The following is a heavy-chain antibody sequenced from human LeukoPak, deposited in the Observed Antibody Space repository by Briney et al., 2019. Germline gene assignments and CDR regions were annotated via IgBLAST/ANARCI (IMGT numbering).Heavy chain of an antibody. CDR2: IIPIFGTA. J-gene: IGHJ4*02. V-gene: IGHV1-69*13. D-gene: IGHD1-26*01. Sequence: SVKVSCKASGGTFSSYAISWVRQAPGQGLEWMGGIIPIFGTANYAQKFQGRVTITADESTSTAYMELSSLRAEDTAVYYCARAIVGASIVPGSFDYWGQGTLVTVSS. CDR3: ARAIVGASIVPGSFDY. CDR1: GGTFSSYA.